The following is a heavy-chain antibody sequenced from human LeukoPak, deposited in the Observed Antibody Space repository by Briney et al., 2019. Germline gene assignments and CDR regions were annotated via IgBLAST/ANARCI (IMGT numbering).Heavy chain of an antibody. CDR1: GITVSSNY. CDR2: IYSGGNT. D-gene: IGHD2-2*01. J-gene: IGHJ4*02. V-gene: IGHV3-66*01. Sequence: GGSLRLSCAASGITVSSNYMNWVRQAPGKGLEWVSVIYSGGNTYYADSVKGRFTISRDNSKNTLHLQMNTLRAEDTAVYYCARADALGRVDWGQGTLVTVSS. CDR3: ARADALGRVD.